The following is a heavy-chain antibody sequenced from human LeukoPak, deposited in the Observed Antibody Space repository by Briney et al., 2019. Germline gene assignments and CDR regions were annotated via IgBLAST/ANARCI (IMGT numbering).Heavy chain of an antibody. V-gene: IGHV5-51*01. CDR1: RYSFTSYW. CDR3: ASYDSSGYYFDY. D-gene: IGHD3-22*01. CDR2: VNLGDSDT. Sequence: GESLQISCKGSRYSFTSYWIGWVRQMPGKGLEWMGVVNLGDSDTRYSPSFRGQVTISADKSISTAYLQWSSLKASDTAMYYCASYDSSGYYFDYWGQGTLVTVSS. J-gene: IGHJ4*02.